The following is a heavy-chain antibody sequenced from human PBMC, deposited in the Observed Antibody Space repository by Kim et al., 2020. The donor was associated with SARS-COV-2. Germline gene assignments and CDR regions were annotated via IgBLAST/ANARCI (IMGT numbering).Heavy chain of an antibody. J-gene: IGHJ4*02. CDR2: IWYDGSNK. CDR3: ARDSSSEGLDY. Sequence: GGSLRLSCAASGFTFSSYGMHWVRQAPGKGLEWVAVIWYDGSNKYYADSVKGRFTISRDNSKNTLYLQMNSLRAEDTAVYYCARDSSSEGLDYWGQGNLVTVSS. V-gene: IGHV3-33*01. D-gene: IGHD6-6*01. CDR1: GFTFSSYG.